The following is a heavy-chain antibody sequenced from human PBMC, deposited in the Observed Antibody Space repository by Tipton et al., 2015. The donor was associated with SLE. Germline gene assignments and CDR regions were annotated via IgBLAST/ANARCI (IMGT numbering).Heavy chain of an antibody. V-gene: IGHV4-59*13. D-gene: IGHD5-12*01. CDR3: ARTQRGNSGYDL. CDR2: VNRNEGT. J-gene: IGHJ4*02. CDR1: GGSFSNYY. Sequence: TLSLTCTVYGGSFSNYYWSWIRQPPGKGLEWIGFVNRNEGTKFKSSLTRRLTMSVDTSTNQISLKLDFVTAADTAMYYCARTQRGNSGYDLWGQGTLVTVSS.